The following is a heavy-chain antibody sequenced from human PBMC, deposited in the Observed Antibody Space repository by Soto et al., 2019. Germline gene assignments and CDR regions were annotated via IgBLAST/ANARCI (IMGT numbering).Heavy chain of an antibody. CDR1: GDSVTYGSYY. V-gene: IGHV4-61*01. CDR3: ARDASGSYFGS. Sequence: QVQLQESGPGLVKPSETLSLTCTVSGDSVTYGSYYWSWIRQPPGKGLEWIGYIYYSGSTNYNPSRKSRVTISMDASKNQFSLKLLSVTAADTAVYYCARDASGSYFGSWGQGTLVSVSS. J-gene: IGHJ5*01. CDR2: IYYSGST. D-gene: IGHD3-10*01.